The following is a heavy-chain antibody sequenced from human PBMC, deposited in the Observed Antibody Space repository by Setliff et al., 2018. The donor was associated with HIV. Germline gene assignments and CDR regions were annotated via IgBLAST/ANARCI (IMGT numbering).Heavy chain of an antibody. V-gene: IGHV4-59*01. CDR1: GVSISSYY. CDR2: IFPGGAT. D-gene: IGHD5-12*01. Sequence: SATLSLTCSVPGVSISSYYWSWIRHSPGKGLEWIGIIFPGGATNYNPSLTSRVTISVDTSKNHLFLKLTSVTTADTAVYFCAKSSPSIGYITDCWGQGAPVTVSS. J-gene: IGHJ4*02. CDR3: AKSSPSIGYITDC.